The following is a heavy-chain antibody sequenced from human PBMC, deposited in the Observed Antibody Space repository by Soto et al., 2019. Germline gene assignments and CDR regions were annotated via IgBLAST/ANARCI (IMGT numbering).Heavy chain of an antibody. V-gene: IGHV3-30*04. J-gene: IGHJ4*02. CDR1: GFTFRSYA. CDR3: PRSRSGAVSGTFGF. D-gene: IGHD3-10*01. CDR2: ISRDGSNK. Sequence: QVQVVESGGGVVQPGRSLRLSCAASGFTFRSYAIHWVRQAPGKGLEWVAVISRDGSNKYYVDSVKGRFTISRDNSKDTTYLQRTSVRYGNSAMFACPRSRSGAVSGTFGFWGQGTLVTVSS.